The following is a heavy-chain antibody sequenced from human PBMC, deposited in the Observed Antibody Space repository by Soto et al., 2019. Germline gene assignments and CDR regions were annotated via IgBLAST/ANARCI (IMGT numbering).Heavy chain of an antibody. V-gene: IGHV4-31*03. CDR1: GGSISSGGYY. Sequence: PSETLSLTCTVSGGSISSGGYYWSWIRQHTGKGLEWIGYIYYSGSTYYNPSLKSRVTISVDTSKNQFSLKLSSVTAAVTAVCFCARDTNFGVDHPFDYCGQGALVSVSS. CDR3: ARDTNFGVDHPFDY. D-gene: IGHD3-3*01. J-gene: IGHJ4*02. CDR2: IYYSGST.